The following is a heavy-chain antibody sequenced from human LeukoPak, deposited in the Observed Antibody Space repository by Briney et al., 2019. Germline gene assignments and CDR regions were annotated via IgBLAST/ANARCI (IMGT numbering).Heavy chain of an antibody. V-gene: IGHV4-38-2*01. J-gene: IGHJ5*02. CDR1: GYSISSGYY. CDR3: AGHMTGSLNWFDP. Sequence: SETLSLTCAVSGYSISSGYYWGWIRQPPGKGLEWIGSIYHSGSTYYNPSLKSRVTISVDTSKNQFSLKLSSVTAADTAVYYCAGHMTGSLNWFDPWGQGTLVTVSS. D-gene: IGHD2-15*01. CDR2: IYHSGST.